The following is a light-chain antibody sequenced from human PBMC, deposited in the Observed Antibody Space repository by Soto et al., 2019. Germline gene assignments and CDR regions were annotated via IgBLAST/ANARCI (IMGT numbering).Light chain of an antibody. J-gene: IGLJ1*01. V-gene: IGLV2-11*01. CDR1: NSDVGAYKF. Sequence: QSVLTQPRSVSGSPGQSVTISCTGSNSDVGAYKFVSWLQHNPGEAPKVMIYDVTQRPSGVPDRFSGTKFGNTASLTISGLQAEDEADYYCCSYAGSYTWVFGSGTKVTVL. CDR2: DVT. CDR3: CSYAGSYTWV.